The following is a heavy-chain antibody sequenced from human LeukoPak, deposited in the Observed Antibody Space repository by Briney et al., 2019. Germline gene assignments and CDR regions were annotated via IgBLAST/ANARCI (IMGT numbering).Heavy chain of an antibody. Sequence: GGSLRLSCAASGFTFSSYSMNWVRQAPGKGLEWVSSISSSSSYIYYADSVKGRFTISRDNAKNSLYLQMNSLRAEDTAVYYCARSPRKSGTSKENHAFDIWGQGTMVTVFS. J-gene: IGHJ3*02. V-gene: IGHV3-21*01. CDR1: GFTFSSYS. D-gene: IGHD2-2*01. CDR3: ARSPRKSGTSKENHAFDI. CDR2: ISSSSSYI.